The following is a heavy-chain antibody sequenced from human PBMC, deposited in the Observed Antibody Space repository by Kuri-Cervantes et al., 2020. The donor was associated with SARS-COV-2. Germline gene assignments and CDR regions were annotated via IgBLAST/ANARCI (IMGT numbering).Heavy chain of an antibody. CDR2: IRSKAYSGTT. CDR3: SRGYLGRETRPTSFDY. Sequence: GGSLRLSCTASGYTFGSYAMSWFRQAPGKGLEWVGFIRSKAYSGTTEYAASVRGRFTISRDDSKSIAYLQMNSLKSDDTAVYYCSRGYLGRETRPTSFDYWGQGTLVTVSS. J-gene: IGHJ4*02. V-gene: IGHV3-49*03. D-gene: IGHD1-1*01. CDR1: GYTFGSYA.